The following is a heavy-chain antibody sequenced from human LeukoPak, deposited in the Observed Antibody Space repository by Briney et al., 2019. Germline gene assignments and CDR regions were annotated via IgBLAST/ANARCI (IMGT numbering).Heavy chain of an antibody. CDR2: IWYDGSNK. V-gene: IGHV3-33*01. CDR3: ARALGYCSSTSCYADYYYYYGMDV. D-gene: IGHD2-2*01. Sequence: GGSLRLSCAASGFTFSSYGMHWVRQAPGKGLEWVAVIWYDGSNKYCADSVKGRFTISRDNSKNTLYLQMNSLRAEDTAVYYWARALGYCSSTSCYADYYYYYGMDVWGQGATVTVSS. CDR1: GFTFSSYG. J-gene: IGHJ6*02.